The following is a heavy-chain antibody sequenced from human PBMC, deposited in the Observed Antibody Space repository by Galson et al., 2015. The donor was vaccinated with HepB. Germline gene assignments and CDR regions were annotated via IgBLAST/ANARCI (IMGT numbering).Heavy chain of an antibody. J-gene: IGHJ4*02. CDR1: GFTFSNYG. V-gene: IGHV3-23*01. Sequence: SLRLSCAASGFTFSNYGMTWVRLAPGEGLEWVSGISGSGDSTNYADSVEGRFTISRDNSKNTLYLQMNSLRAEDTAVYYCAKQRGPRSEFDFWGQGSLVTVSS. CDR2: ISGSGDST. CDR3: AKQRGPRSEFDF. D-gene: IGHD5-12*01.